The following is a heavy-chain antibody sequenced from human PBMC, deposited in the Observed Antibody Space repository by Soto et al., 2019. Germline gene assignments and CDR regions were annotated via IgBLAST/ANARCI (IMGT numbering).Heavy chain of an antibody. CDR1: GESVSDSY. D-gene: IGHD3-16*01. J-gene: IGHJ2*01. V-gene: IGHV4-34*01. CDR3: ARGVMEGAFKGGRRSYYWFLDL. Sequence: QAHLQQWGAGLVRPSETLSLTCAVYGESVSDSYWTWIRRSPGRGLEGLGEINLSKGATYNPSLKSRVSISLDTSKRQLSLKLFSATAADTAVYYCARGVMEGAFKGGRRSYYWFLDLWGRGTLVAVSS. CDR2: INLSKGA.